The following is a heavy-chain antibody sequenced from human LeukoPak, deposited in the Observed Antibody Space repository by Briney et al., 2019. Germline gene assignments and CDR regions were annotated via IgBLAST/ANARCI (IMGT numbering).Heavy chain of an antibody. J-gene: IGHJ6*03. CDR3: ARVGVLRYFDWLPNYYYYYYMDV. D-gene: IGHD3-9*01. Sequence: PGGSLRLSCAASGFTFSSYGMHWVRQAPGKGLEWVAFIRYDGSNKYYADSVKGRFTISRDNSKNTLYLRMNSLRAEDTAVYYCARVGVLRYFDWLPNYYYYYYMDVWGKGTTVTISS. CDR1: GFTFSSYG. V-gene: IGHV3-30*02. CDR2: IRYDGSNK.